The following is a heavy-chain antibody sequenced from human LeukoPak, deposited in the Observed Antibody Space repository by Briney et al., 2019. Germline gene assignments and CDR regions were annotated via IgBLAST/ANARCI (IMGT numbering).Heavy chain of an antibody. D-gene: IGHD6-13*01. CDR3: AREQSAAAGYYYYGMDV. J-gene: IGHJ6*02. Sequence: ARSLRLACAASGFTVGSNYMSWGRPAPGKGLEWVSVIYSGGSTYYADSVKGRFTISRDNSKNTLYLQMNSLRAEDTAVYYCAREQSAAAGYYYYGMDVWGQGTTVTVSS. V-gene: IGHV3-66*01. CDR2: IYSGGST. CDR1: GFTVGSNY.